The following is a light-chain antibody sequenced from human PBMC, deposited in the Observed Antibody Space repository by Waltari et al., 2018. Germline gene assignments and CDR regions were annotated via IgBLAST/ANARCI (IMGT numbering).Light chain of an antibody. V-gene: IGKV2-28*01. CDR3: MQALQTRPT. Sequence: EIVMTQSPLSLSVTPGEPAFISCRASQSLLHYNGRNCLGWYLQRPGQSPQLLIYLGSQRGSGVPDRFSGSGSGTDVTLNISRVESEDVGVYYCMQALQTRPTFGGGTKVEIK. CDR1: QSLLHYNGRNC. CDR2: LGS. J-gene: IGKJ4*01.